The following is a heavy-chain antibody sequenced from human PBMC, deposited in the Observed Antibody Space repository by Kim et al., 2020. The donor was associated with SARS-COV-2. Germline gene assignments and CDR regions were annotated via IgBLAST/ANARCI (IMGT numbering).Heavy chain of an antibody. CDR2: IYYSVST. CDR3: ARDQRGAF. J-gene: IGHJ4*02. D-gene: IGHD3-3*02. CDR1: GGSISSYY. Sequence: SETLSLTCTVSGGSISSYYWSWIRQPPGKGLEWVGYIYYSVSTNYNPSLKSRVTISVDTYKNQFSLRLSSVTAADTAVYYCARDQRGAFWGQGILVTVSS. V-gene: IGHV4-59*01.